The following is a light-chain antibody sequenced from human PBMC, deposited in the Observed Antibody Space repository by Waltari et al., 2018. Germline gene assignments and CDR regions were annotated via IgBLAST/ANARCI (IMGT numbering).Light chain of an antibody. Sequence: ELVMTQSTATLYGSPGERATLSCRARQSVSSNLAWYQQKPGPAPRLLIYVPSTRATGIPARFSGSGSGTEFTLTISSMQSEDFAVYYCQQYNNWPPMYTFGQGTKLEIK. CDR2: VPS. CDR3: QQYNNWPPMYT. V-gene: IGKV3-15*01. CDR1: QSVSSN. J-gene: IGKJ2*01.